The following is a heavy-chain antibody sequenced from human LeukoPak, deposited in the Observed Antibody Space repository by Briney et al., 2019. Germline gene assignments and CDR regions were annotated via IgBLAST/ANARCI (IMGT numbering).Heavy chain of an antibody. D-gene: IGHD1-26*01. V-gene: IGHV3-48*03. J-gene: IGHJ4*02. CDR2: ISNSGSTI. CDR1: GFTLRSYD. Sequence: PGGSLRLSCAASGFTLRSYDMNWVRQAQGKGLEWVSYISNSGSTIYYADSVKGRFTISRDNAMNSLHLQMNSLRAEDTAVYYCARVGSRFDYWGQGTLVTVSS. CDR3: ARVGSRFDY.